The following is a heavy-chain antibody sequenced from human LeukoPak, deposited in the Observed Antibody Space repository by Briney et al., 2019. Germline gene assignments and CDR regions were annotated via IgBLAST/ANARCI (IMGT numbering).Heavy chain of an antibody. D-gene: IGHD3-3*01. J-gene: IGHJ6*02. Sequence: ASVKVSCKASGYTFTSYGISWVRQAPGQGLEWMGWISAYNGNTNYAQKLQGRVTMTTDTSTSTAYMELRSLRSDDTAVYYCARAGYYDFWSGYYTDYYYGMDVWGQGTLVTVSS. CDR3: ARAGYYDFWSGYYTDYYYGMDV. CDR1: GYTFTSYG. CDR2: ISAYNGNT. V-gene: IGHV1-18*01.